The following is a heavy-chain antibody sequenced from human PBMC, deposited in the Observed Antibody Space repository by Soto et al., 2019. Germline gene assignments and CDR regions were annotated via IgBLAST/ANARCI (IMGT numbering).Heavy chain of an antibody. D-gene: IGHD4-17*01. CDR1: GGSFSGYY. J-gene: IGHJ4*02. CDR3: ARGATVTTTSAVDY. V-gene: IGHV4-34*01. CDR2: INHSGST. Sequence: PSETLSLTCAVYGGSFSGYYWSWIRQPPGKGLEWIGEINHSGSTNYNPSLKSRATISVDTSKNQFSLKLSSVTAADTAVYYCARGATVTTTSAVDYWGQGTLVTVSS.